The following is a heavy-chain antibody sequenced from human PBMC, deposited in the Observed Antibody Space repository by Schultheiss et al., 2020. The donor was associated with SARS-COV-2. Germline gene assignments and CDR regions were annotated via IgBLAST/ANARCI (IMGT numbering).Heavy chain of an antibody. CDR2: IYYSGTT. CDR3: ARYEQVGRVNWFDP. J-gene: IGHJ5*02. CDR1: GDSITSGGYY. D-gene: IGHD6-6*01. Sequence: LRLSCTVSGDSITSGGYYWSWIRQLPGKGLEWIGHIYYSGTTHYNPSLKSRLTISVDTSKNQFSLKLSSVTAADTAVYYCARYEQVGRVNWFDPWGQGNLVTVSS. V-gene: IGHV4-31*03.